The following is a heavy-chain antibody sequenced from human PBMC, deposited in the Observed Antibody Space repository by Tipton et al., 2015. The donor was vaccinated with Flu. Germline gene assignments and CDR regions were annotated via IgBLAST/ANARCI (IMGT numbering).Heavy chain of an antibody. J-gene: IGHJ5*02. CDR2: VYDSGST. D-gene: IGHD3-22*01. Sequence: TLSLTCSVSGGSISSYYWSWIRQSPGKGLEWVGDVYDSGSTTYSPSLKSRVTMSIDSSKNQFSLKVRSLTTADTAMYYCARMIRGWFDPWGHGTLVTVSS. V-gene: IGHV4-59*01. CDR1: GGSISSYY. CDR3: ARMIRGWFDP.